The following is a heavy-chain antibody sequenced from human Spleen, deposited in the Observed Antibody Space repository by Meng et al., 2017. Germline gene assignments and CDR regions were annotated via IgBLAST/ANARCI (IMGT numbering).Heavy chain of an antibody. CDR1: GYIFDDHG. Sequence: ASVKVSCKASGYIFDDHGINWVRQAPGQGLEWMGWINTNTGNPTYAQGFTGRFVFSLDTSVSTAYLQISSLKAEDTAVYYCARPPGYCSSTSCYAFDIWGQGTMVAVSS. CDR2: INTNTGNP. D-gene: IGHD2-2*01. J-gene: IGHJ3*02. CDR3: ARPPGYCSSTSCYAFDI. V-gene: IGHV7-4-1*02.